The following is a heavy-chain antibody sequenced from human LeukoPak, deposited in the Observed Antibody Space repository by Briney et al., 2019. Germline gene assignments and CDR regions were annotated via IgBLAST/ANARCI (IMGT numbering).Heavy chain of an antibody. J-gene: IGHJ5*02. CDR2: IYHSGST. CDR3: ARHVGFITMVRGVINNNWFDP. D-gene: IGHD3-10*01. CDR1: GYSISSGYY. V-gene: IGHV4-38-2*02. Sequence: PSETLSLTCTVSGYSISSGYYWGWIRQPPGKGLEWIGSIYHSGSTYYNPSLKSRVTISVDTSKNQFSLKLSSVTAADTAVYYCARHVGFITMVRGVINNNWFDPWGQGTLVTVSP.